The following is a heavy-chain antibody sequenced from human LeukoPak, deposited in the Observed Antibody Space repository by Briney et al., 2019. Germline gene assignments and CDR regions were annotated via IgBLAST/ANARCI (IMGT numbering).Heavy chain of an antibody. J-gene: IGHJ5*02. CDR2: ISGYNGNT. Sequence: ASVKVSGKASGYTFTTYGIGWVRQAPGQGLEWMGWISGYNGNTNYAQKFQGRVTMTTDTSTSTAYMELRSLRSDDTAVYYCARTSHESVLYWSDPWGQGTLVNVSS. CDR1: GYTFTTYG. D-gene: IGHD3-16*01. CDR3: ARTSHESVLYWSDP. V-gene: IGHV1-18*01.